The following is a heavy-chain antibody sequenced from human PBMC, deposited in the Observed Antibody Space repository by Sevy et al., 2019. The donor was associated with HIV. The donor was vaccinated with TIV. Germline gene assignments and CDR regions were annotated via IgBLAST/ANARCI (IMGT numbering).Heavy chain of an antibody. J-gene: IGHJ4*02. CDR3: ARDLPPSATTVAHFDY. Sequence: GGSLRLSCAASGFTFSSYEMNWVRQAPGKGLEWVSYISNSGTTISYSDSVMGRFSISRDNVRNSLYLQMNSLRAEGTAVYYCARDLPPSATTVAHFDYWGQGTLVTVSS. CDR2: ISNSGTTI. CDR1: GFTFSSYE. V-gene: IGHV3-48*03. D-gene: IGHD4-17*01.